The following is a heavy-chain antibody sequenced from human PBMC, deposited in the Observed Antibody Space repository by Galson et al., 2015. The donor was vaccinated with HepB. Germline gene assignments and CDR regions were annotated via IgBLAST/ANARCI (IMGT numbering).Heavy chain of an antibody. CDR3: ATYTSLVGVFDY. D-gene: IGHD2-2*01. V-gene: IGHV1-24*01. Sequence: SVKVSCKVSGYTLTELSMHWVRQAPGKGLEWMGGFDPEDGETIYAQKFQGRVTMTEDTSTDTAYMELSSLRSEDTAVYYCATYTSLVGVFDYSGPGTLVPVSS. CDR2: FDPEDGET. CDR1: GYTLTELS. J-gene: IGHJ4*02.